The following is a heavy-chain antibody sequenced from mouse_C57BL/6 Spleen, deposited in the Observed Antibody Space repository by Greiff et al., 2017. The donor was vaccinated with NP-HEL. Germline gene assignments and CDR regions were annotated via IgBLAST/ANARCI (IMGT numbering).Heavy chain of an antibody. V-gene: IGHV1-80*01. J-gene: IGHJ3*01. CDR3: ARSVGLLRSVAY. CDR2: IYPGDGDT. Sequence: QVHVKQSGAELVKPGASVKISCKASGYAFSSYWMNWVKQRPGKGLEWIGQIYPGDGDTNYNGKFKGKATLTADKSSSTAYMQLSSLTSEDSAVYFCARSVGLLRSVAYWGQGTLVTVSA. D-gene: IGHD1-1*01. CDR1: GYAFSSYW.